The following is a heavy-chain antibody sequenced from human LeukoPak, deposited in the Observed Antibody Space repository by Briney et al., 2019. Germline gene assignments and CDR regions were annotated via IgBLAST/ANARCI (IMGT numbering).Heavy chain of an antibody. CDR1: GGTFSSYA. J-gene: IGHJ6*02. V-gene: IGHV1-69*04. CDR2: IIPILGIA. D-gene: IGHD3-3*01. Sequence: GASVKVSCKASGGTFSSYAISWVRQAPGQGLEWMGRIIPILGIANYAQKFQGRVTITADKSTSTAYMELSSLRSEDTAVYYCARVQYDFWSGYYYYYGMDVWGQGTTVTASS. CDR3: ARVQYDFWSGYYYYYGMDV.